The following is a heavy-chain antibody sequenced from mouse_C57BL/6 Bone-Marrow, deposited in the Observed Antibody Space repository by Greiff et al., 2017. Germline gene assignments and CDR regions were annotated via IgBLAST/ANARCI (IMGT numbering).Heavy chain of an antibody. D-gene: IGHD2-1*01. Sequence: VQLKESGGGLVQPGGSLKLSCAASGFTFSDYYMYWVRQTPEKRLEWVAYISNGGGSTYYPDTVKGRFTISRDNAKNTLYLQMSRLKSEDTAMYYCARHLLWNAMDYWGQGTSVTVSS. CDR3: ARHLLWNAMDY. CDR2: ISNGGGST. CDR1: GFTFSDYY. J-gene: IGHJ4*01. V-gene: IGHV5-12*01.